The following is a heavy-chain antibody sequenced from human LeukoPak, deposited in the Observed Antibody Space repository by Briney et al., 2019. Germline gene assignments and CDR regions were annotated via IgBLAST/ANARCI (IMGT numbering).Heavy chain of an antibody. CDR1: GGSFSGYY. V-gene: IGHV4-34*01. CDR3: AGTSGRRGEFDY. Sequence: SETLSLTCAVYGGSFSGYYWSWIRQPPGKGLEWIGSIYYSGSTYYNPSLKSRVTISVDTSKNQFSLKLSSVTAADTAVYYCAGTSGRRGEFDYWGQGTLVTVSS. J-gene: IGHJ4*02. D-gene: IGHD2-8*01. CDR2: IYYSGST.